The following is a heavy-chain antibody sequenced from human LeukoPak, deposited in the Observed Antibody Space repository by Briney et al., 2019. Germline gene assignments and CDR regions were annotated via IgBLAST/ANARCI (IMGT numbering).Heavy chain of an antibody. V-gene: IGHV4-59*01. CDR3: ARASLRSQPFDP. Sequence: SETLSLTCTVSGGSISSYYWSWIRQPPGKGLEWIGYIYYSGSTNYNPSLKSRVTISVDTSKNQFSLKLSSVTAADTAVYYCARASLRSQPFDPWRQGTLVTVSS. CDR2: IYYSGST. CDR1: GGSISSYY. J-gene: IGHJ5*02. D-gene: IGHD3-3*01.